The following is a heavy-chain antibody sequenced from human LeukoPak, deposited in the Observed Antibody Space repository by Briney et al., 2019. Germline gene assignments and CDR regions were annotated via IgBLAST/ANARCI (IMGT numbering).Heavy chain of an antibody. J-gene: IGHJ4*02. CDR2: ISGSSRYI. V-gene: IGHV3-21*01. CDR1: GFNFSSYS. CDR3: ARSKTTVTTLDY. D-gene: IGHD4-17*01. Sequence: GGSLRLSCAASGFNFSSYSMNWVRPAPGKGLEWVSSISGSSRYIYYADSVRGRFTISRDNAKNSLNLQMNSLRADDTAFFYCARSKTTVTTLDYWGQGTLVTVSS.